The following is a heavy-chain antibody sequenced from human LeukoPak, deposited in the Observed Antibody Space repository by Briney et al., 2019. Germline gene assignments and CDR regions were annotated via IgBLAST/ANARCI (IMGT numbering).Heavy chain of an antibody. Sequence: SETLSLTCAVSGGSISSYYWSWIRQPPGKGLEWIGYISYSGSTNYNASLKSRVSISVDTSKNQLSLKLTSVTAADTAVYYCASTIDGYFDYWGQGTLVTVSS. CDR2: ISYSGST. CDR1: GGSISSYY. CDR3: ASTIDGYFDY. V-gene: IGHV4-59*08. J-gene: IGHJ4*02. D-gene: IGHD3-3*01.